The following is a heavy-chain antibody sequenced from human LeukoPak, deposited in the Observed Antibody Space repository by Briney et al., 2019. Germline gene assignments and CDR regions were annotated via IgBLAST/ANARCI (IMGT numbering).Heavy chain of an antibody. CDR1: GGTFSSYA. CDR2: IIPILGIA. V-gene: IGHV1-69*04. Sequence: SVKVSCKASGGTFSSYAISWVRQAPGQGLEWMGRIIPILGIANYAQKFQGRVTITADKSTSTAYMELSSLRSEDTAVYYCARDSGYCGGDCYNYFDYWGQGTLVTVSS. CDR3: ARDSGYCGGDCYNYFDY. D-gene: IGHD2-21*02. J-gene: IGHJ4*02.